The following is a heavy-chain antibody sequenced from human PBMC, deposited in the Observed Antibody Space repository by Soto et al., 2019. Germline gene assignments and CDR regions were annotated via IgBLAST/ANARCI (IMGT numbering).Heavy chain of an antibody. Sequence: GSLRLSCSASGFTFSSYAMHWVRQAPGKGLEYVSAISSNGGSTYYADSVKGRFTISRDNSKNTLYLQMSSLRAEDTAVYYCVKPRNYGGNSIFDYWGQGTLVTVSS. V-gene: IGHV3-64D*06. CDR1: GFTFSSYA. CDR2: ISSNGGST. CDR3: VKPRNYGGNSIFDY. J-gene: IGHJ4*02. D-gene: IGHD4-17*01.